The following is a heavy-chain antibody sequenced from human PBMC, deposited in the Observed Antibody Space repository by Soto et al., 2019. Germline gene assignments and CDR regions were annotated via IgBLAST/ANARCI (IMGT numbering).Heavy chain of an antibody. D-gene: IGHD3-16*01. J-gene: IGHJ3*02. V-gene: IGHV3-33*01. CDR1: GFTFSSYG. Sequence: QVQLVESGGGVVQPGRSLRLSCAASGFTFSSYGMHWVRQAPGKGLEWVAVIWYDGSNKYYADSVKGRFTISRDNSKNTLYLQMNSLRAEDTAVYYCARGLDSDAFDIWGQGTMVTVSS. CDR2: IWYDGSNK. CDR3: ARGLDSDAFDI.